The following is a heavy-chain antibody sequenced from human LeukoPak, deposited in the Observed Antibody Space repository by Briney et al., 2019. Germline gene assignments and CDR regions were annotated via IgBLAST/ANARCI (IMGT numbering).Heavy chain of an antibody. CDR1: GFTFSSYA. CDR3: AKGGYSSSWTFDY. V-gene: IGHV3-30*18. D-gene: IGHD6-6*01. Sequence: GRSLRLSCAASGFTFSSYAMHWVRQAPGKGLEWVAVISYDGSNKYYADSVKGRFTISRDNSKNTLYLQMNSLRTEDTAVYYCAKGGYSSSWTFDYGGQGTLVTVSS. J-gene: IGHJ4*02. CDR2: ISYDGSNK.